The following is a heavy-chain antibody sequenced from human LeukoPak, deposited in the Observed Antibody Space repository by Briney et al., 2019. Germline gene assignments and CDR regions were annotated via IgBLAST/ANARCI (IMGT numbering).Heavy chain of an antibody. D-gene: IGHD3-10*01. CDR2: IFYSGST. Sequence: SETLSLTCTVSGGSISTYYWSWIRQPPGKGLEWIGYIFYSGSTNYNPSLKNRVTISVDTSKNQFSLKLSSVTAADTAVYYCARLSNSGSYNYFDYWGQGTLVTVSS. CDR3: ARLSNSGSYNYFDY. CDR1: GGSISTYY. V-gene: IGHV4-59*08. J-gene: IGHJ4*02.